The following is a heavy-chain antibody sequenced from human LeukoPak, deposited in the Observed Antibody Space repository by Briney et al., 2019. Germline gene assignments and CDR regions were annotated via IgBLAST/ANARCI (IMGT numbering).Heavy chain of an antibody. J-gene: IGHJ4*02. CDR1: GFTFSRYW. Sequence: GGSLRLSCTASGFTFSRYWMHWVRQAPGKGLGWVSTINSAGSSTTYADSVKGRFTISRDNAKNTLYLQMNTLRAEDTAVNYCARQSGEFDYWGQGTLVTVSS. D-gene: IGHD7-27*01. CDR2: INSAGSST. V-gene: IGHV3-74*01. CDR3: ARQSGEFDY.